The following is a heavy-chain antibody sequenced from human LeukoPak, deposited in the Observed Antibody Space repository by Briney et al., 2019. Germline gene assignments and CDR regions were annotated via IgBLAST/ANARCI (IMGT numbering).Heavy chain of an antibody. D-gene: IGHD6-19*01. Sequence: PGGSLRLSCSASGFTFSNYAMYWVRQAPGKGLEYISAISSNGGSTYYADSVKGRFTISRDNSKNTLYLQMSSLRSEDTAVYYCVKNGVHTSGWYGGYFDYWGQGTLVTVSS. J-gene: IGHJ4*02. V-gene: IGHV3-64D*08. CDR3: VKNGVHTSGWYGGYFDY. CDR1: GFTFSNYA. CDR2: ISSNGGST.